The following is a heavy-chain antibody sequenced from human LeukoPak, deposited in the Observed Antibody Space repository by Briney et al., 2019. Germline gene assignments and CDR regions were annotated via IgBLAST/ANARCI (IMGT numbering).Heavy chain of an antibody. CDR1: GGSISSYY. J-gene: IGHJ4*01. CDR2: IYYSGST. CDR3: ARDRGSGWYETAFDY. D-gene: IGHD6-19*01. V-gene: IGHV4-59*01. Sequence: PSETLSLTCTVSGGSISSYYWSWIRQPPGKGLEWIGYIYYSGSTNYNPSLKSRVTISVDTSKNQFSLKLSSVTAADTAVYYCARDRGSGWYETAFDYWGHGTLVTVSS.